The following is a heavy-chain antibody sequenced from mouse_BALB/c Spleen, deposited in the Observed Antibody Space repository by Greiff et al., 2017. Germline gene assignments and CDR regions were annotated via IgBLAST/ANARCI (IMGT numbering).Heavy chain of an antibody. CDR1: GFTFSDYY. J-gene: IGHJ4*01. CDR2: ISDGGSYT. D-gene: IGHD2-14*01. CDR3: ARGKVRYYAMDY. Sequence: DVQLVESGGGLVKPGGSLKLSCAASGFTFSDYYMYWVRQTPEKRLEWVATISDGGSYTYYPDSVKGRFTISRDNAKNNLYLQMSSLKSEDTAMYYCARGKVRYYAMDYWGQGTSVTVSS. V-gene: IGHV5-4*02.